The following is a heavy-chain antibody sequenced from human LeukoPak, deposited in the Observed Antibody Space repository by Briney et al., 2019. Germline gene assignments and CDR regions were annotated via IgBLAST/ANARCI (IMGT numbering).Heavy chain of an antibody. CDR1: GFTFSSYS. CDR2: ISSSSSYI. D-gene: IGHD3-10*01. CDR3: ARERDYGSGAFDY. Sequence: GGSLRLSCAASGFTFSSYSMNWVRQAPGKGLEWVSSISSSSSYIYYADSVKGRFTISRDNAKNSLYLQMNSLRAEDTAVYYCARERDYGSGAFDYWGQETLVTVSS. J-gene: IGHJ4*02. V-gene: IGHV3-21*01.